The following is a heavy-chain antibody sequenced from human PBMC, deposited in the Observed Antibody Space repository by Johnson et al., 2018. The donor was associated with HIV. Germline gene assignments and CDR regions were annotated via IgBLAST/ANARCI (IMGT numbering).Heavy chain of an antibody. D-gene: IGHD1-26*01. CDR2: ISSSGNTI. V-gene: IGHV3-11*04. CDR3: ARDLGGANWHDVFDI. Sequence: QVQLVESGGGLVKPGGSLRLSCAASGFTFGDYYMTWIRQAPGKGLEWVSYISSSGNTIYYADSVQGRFTISRDNAKNSLYLQMNSLRDEDTAVYYCARDLGGANWHDVFDIWGRGTVVTVSS. CDR1: GFTFGDYY. J-gene: IGHJ3*02.